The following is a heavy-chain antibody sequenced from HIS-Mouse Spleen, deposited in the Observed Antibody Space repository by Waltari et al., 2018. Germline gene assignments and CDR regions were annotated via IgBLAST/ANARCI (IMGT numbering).Heavy chain of an antibody. Sequence: QLQLQESGPGLVKPSATLSLTCTVPGGSISISSSSWGWIRQPPGKGLEWIGSIYYSGSTYYNPSLKSRVTISVDTSKNQFSLKLSSVTAADTAVYYCAREIPYSSSWYDWYFDLWGRGTLVTVSS. D-gene: IGHD6-13*01. CDR3: AREIPYSSSWYDWYFDL. V-gene: IGHV4-39*07. CDR2: IYYSGST. J-gene: IGHJ2*01. CDR1: GGSISISSSS.